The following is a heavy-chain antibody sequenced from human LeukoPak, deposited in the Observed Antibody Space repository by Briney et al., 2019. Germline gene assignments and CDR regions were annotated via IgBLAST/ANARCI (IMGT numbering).Heavy chain of an antibody. D-gene: IGHD3-22*01. Sequence: GGSLRLSCAASGFTFDYYWMHWVRQAPGKGLMWVSRINTDGSNTHYTDSVKGRFTISRDNAKNTLYLQMNGLRVEDTAVYYCVVWGEDRSGHRFDFWGQGTLVTVSS. V-gene: IGHV3-74*01. CDR3: VVWGEDRSGHRFDF. CDR1: GFTFDYYW. J-gene: IGHJ4*02. CDR2: INTDGSNT.